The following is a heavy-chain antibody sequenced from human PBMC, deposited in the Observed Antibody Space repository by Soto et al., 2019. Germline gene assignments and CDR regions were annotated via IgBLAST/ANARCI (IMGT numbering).Heavy chain of an antibody. V-gene: IGHV1-2*02. CDR1: GYTFTGYY. CDR2: SNPNSGGT. CDR3: ARESGIAAHIDY. Sequence: QVQLVQSGAEVKKPGASVKVSCKASGYTFTGYYMHWVRQAPGQGLEWMGWSNPNSGGTNYAQTFQGRVTMTRDTSISTAYMELSRLRSDDTAVYYCARESGIAAHIDYWGQGTLVTVSS. J-gene: IGHJ4*02. D-gene: IGHD6-13*01.